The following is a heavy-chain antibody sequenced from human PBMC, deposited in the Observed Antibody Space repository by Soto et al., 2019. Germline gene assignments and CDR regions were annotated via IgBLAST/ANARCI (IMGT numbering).Heavy chain of an antibody. CDR3: ARDLDYYGSGSHYYYGMGV. V-gene: IGHV1-69*13. Sequence: SVKVSCKASGGTFSRYAFSWVRQAPGQGLEWMGGIVPIYGTRGFAQKFQGRLTITADEPTRTAYMELSSLRSEDTAVYYCARDLDYYGSGSHYYYGMGVWG. D-gene: IGHD3-10*01. CDR2: IVPIYGTR. J-gene: IGHJ6*02. CDR1: GGTFSRYA.